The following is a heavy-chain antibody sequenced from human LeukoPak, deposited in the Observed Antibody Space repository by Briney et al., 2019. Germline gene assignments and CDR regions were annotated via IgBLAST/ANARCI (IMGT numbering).Heavy chain of an antibody. J-gene: IGHJ5*02. V-gene: IGHV4-30-4*02. D-gene: IGHD1-20*01. CDR1: GGSVTNDNYF. Sequence: SETLSLTCTVSGGSVTNDNYFWSWTRQPPGEGLEWIGYIYHSAGSYYNPSLKSRVTMSIDTSRNQFSLKLNSVTAADTAVYYCARDNAYNWNSFDPWGQGTLVTVSS. CDR2: IYHSAGS. CDR3: ARDNAYNWNSFDP.